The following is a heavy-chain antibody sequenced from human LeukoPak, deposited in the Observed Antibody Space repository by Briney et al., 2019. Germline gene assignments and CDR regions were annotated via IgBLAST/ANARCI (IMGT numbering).Heavy chain of an antibody. D-gene: IGHD1-26*01. CDR3: AKGGGYFSPYWYFDL. Sequence: GGSLRLSCAASGFTFISYEMNWVRQAPGKGLEWVSYISSSGGTIYYADSVKGRFTISRDNAKNSLYLQMNSLRAEDTAVYYCAKGGGYFSPYWYFDLWGRGTLVTVSS. J-gene: IGHJ2*01. V-gene: IGHV3-48*03. CDR1: GFTFISYE. CDR2: ISSSGGTI.